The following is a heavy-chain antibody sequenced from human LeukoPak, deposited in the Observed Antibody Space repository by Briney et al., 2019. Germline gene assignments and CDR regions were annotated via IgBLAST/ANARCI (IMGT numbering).Heavy chain of an antibody. Sequence: XSVKVSCKASGYTFTSYGISWVRQAPGQGLEWMGWISAYNGNTNYAQKLQGRVTMTTDTSTSTAYMELRSLRSDDTAVYYCARVFRYYYDSSGYYGYWGQGTLVTVSS. D-gene: IGHD3-22*01. J-gene: IGHJ4*02. CDR1: GYTFTSYG. CDR2: ISAYNGNT. CDR3: ARVFRYYYDSSGYYGY. V-gene: IGHV1-18*01.